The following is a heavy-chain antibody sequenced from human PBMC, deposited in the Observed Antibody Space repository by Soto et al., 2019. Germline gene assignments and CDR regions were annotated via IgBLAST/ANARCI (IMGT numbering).Heavy chain of an antibody. CDR3: ARTYYYGSGSYPRFDP. CDR2: ISGSGGST. CDR1: GFTFSSYA. Sequence: EVQLLESGGGLVQPGGSLRLSCAASGFTFSSYAMSWVHQAPGKGLEWVSTISGSGGSTYYADSVKGRFTISKDNSKNTLYLQMNSLRAEDTALYYCARTYYYGSGSYPRFDPWGQGTLVTVSS. J-gene: IGHJ5*02. D-gene: IGHD3-10*01. V-gene: IGHV3-23*01.